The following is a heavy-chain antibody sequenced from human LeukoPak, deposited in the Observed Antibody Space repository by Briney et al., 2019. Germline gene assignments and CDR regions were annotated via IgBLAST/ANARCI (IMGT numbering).Heavy chain of an antibody. CDR2: ISSSSSYI. CDR1: EFTFSSYG. D-gene: IGHD3-9*01. Sequence: GGTLRLSCAASEFTFSSYGMSWVRQAPGKGLEGVSSISSSSSYIYYADSVKGRFTISRDNAKKSLFLQMTSLRAEDTAVYYCARATTYDILTGYSDYWGQGTLVTVSS. J-gene: IGHJ4*02. CDR3: ARATTYDILTGYSDY. V-gene: IGHV3-21*01.